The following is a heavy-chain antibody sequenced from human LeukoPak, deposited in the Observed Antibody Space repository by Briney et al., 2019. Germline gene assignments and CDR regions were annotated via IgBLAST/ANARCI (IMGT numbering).Heavy chain of an antibody. D-gene: IGHD3-22*01. J-gene: IGHJ4*02. CDR1: GFTVSSNY. CDR3: ARHGGGSGYYSNFDY. V-gene: IGHV3-66*04. CDR2: IYSGGST. Sequence: GGSLRLSCAASGFTVSSNYMSWVRQAPGKGLEWVSVIYSGGSTYYADSVKGRFTISRDNSKNTLYLQMNSLRAEDTAVYYCARHGGGSGYYSNFDYWGQGTLVTVSS.